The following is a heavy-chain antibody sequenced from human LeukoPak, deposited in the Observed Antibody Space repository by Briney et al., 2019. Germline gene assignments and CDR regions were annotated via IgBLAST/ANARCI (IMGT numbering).Heavy chain of an antibody. V-gene: IGHV5-51*01. J-gene: IGHJ4*02. CDR1: GYSFTSYW. CDR3: ARHLSVPDYYDSSGYVDY. Sequence: GESLKISCKGSGYSFTSYWIGWVRQMPGKGLEWMGIIYPGDSDTRYSPSFQGQVTISADKSISTAYLQWSSLKASDTAMYYCARHLSVPDYYDSSGYVDYWGQGTLVTVSS. CDR2: IYPGDSDT. D-gene: IGHD3-22*01.